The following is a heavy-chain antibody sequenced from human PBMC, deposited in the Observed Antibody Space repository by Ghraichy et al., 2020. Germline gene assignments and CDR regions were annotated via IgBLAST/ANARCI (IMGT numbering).Heavy chain of an antibody. CDR3: ARGRLIRWIFDY. J-gene: IGHJ4*02. Sequence: SETLSLTCSVYGGSFIGYYWSWIRQPPGKGLEWIGEINHSGSTNYNPSLKSRVTISVDTSKNQFSLKLSSVTAADTAVYYCARGRLIRWIFDYWGQGTLVTVSS. CDR2: INHSGST. D-gene: IGHD4-23*01. V-gene: IGHV4-34*01. CDR1: GGSFIGYY.